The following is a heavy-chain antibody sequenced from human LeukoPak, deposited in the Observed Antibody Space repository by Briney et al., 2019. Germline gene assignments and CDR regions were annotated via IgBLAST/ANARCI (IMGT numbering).Heavy chain of an antibody. Sequence: SETLSLTCSVFDGSISNYYWSWIRQPPGKGLEGIGYAYYSGSTTYNPSLESRVTISVDTSKNQFSLKLTAVTAADTAVYYCARNSAVATSRSWFDPWGQGTLVTVSS. D-gene: IGHD6-19*01. CDR2: AYYSGST. V-gene: IGHV4-59*08. CDR3: ARNSAVATSRSWFDP. CDR1: DGSISNYY. J-gene: IGHJ5*02.